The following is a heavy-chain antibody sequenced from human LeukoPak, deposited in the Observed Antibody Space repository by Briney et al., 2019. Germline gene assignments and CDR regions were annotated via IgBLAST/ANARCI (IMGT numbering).Heavy chain of an antibody. D-gene: IGHD1-26*01. CDR2: INHSGST. CDR1: GVSFSGYY. V-gene: IGHV4-34*01. Sequence: SETLSLTCAVYGVSFSGYYWSWIRQPPGKGLEWIGEINHSGSTNYNPSLKSRVIISVAMPKNQCFLKLSSVAAAAPAVYSGARHAGGGATVASYFDYWGQGTLVTVSS. CDR3: ARHAGGGATVASYFDY. J-gene: IGHJ4*02.